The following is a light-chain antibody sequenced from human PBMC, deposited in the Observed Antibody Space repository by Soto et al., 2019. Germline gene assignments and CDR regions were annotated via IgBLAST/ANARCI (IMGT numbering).Light chain of an antibody. CDR3: SSYSTSFFYV. V-gene: IGLV2-14*01. J-gene: IGLJ1*01. CDR1: TSDFGDDKY. Sequence: QSALTQPASVSGSPGQSITMSCTGSTSDFGDDKYVSWYQQQPGKGPNLLIYGVTNRPSGVSYRFSGSKSGSTASLTISGLRDEDEADYYCSSYSTSFFYVFGTGTKLTVL. CDR2: GVT.